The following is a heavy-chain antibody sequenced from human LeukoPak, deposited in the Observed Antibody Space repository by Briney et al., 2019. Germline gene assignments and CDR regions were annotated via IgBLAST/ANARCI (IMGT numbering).Heavy chain of an antibody. V-gene: IGHV1-2*04. J-gene: IGHJ4*02. CDR3: AREVAAAGTEYYFDY. Sequence: ASVKVSCKASGYTFTGYYMHWVRQAPGQGLEWMGWINPNSGGTNYAQKFQGWVTMTRDTSIRTAYMELSRLRSDDTAVYYCAREVAAAGTEYYFDYWGQGTLVTVSS. D-gene: IGHD6-13*01. CDR2: INPNSGGT. CDR1: GYTFTGYY.